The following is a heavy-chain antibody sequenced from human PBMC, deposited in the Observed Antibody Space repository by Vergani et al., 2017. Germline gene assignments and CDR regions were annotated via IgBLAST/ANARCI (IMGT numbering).Heavy chain of an antibody. V-gene: IGHV3-23*01. J-gene: IGHJ6*02. CDR3: ARVVPAAMYYYYYGMDV. D-gene: IGHD2-2*01. Sequence: EVQLLESGGGLVQPGGSLRLSCAASGFTFSSYAMSWVRQAPGKGLEWVSAISGSGGSTYYADSVKGRFTISRDNSKNTLYLQMNSLRAEDTAVYYCARVVPAAMYYYYYGMDVWGQGTTVTVSS. CDR2: ISGSGGST. CDR1: GFTFSSYA.